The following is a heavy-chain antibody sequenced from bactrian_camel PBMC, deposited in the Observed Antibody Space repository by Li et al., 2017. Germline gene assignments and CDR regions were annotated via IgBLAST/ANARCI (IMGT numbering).Heavy chain of an antibody. J-gene: IGHJ6*01. D-gene: IGHD6*01. CDR3: VGEQYGGCRASAAFGV. V-gene: IGHV3S9*01. CDR2: MESLGRT. CDR1: GYTFSSYC. Sequence: HVQLVESGGVLVQPGGSLRLSCATSGYTFSSYCMGWFRQLPGKDREGVAVMESLGRTKYADSVNGRFTISKGNKKTILLLEMHNLKPEDTGVYYCVGEQYGGCRASAAFGVWGQGTQVTVS.